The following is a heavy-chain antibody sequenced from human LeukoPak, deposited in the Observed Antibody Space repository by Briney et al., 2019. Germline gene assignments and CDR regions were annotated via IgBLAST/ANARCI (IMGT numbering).Heavy chain of an antibody. D-gene: IGHD3-22*01. Sequence: SETLSLTCTASGGSISSSSYYWSWIRQPPGKGLEWIGEINHSGSTNYNPSLKSRVTISVDTSKNQFSLKLSSVTAADTAVYFCARGPYSYDSSGAFDIWGQGTMVTVSS. CDR3: ARGPYSYDSSGAFDI. CDR2: INHSGST. V-gene: IGHV4-39*07. CDR1: GGSISSSSYY. J-gene: IGHJ3*02.